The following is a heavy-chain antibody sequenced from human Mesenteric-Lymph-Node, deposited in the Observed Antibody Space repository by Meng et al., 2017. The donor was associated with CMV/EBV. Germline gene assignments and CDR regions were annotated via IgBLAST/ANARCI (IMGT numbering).Heavy chain of an antibody. Sequence: ASVKVSCTASGYTFTGYYMHWVRQAPGQGLEWMGWMNPNSGNTGYAQKFQGRVTITRNTSISTAYMELSSLRAEDTAVYYCAKDGYDVWSGYQETPIDYWGQGTLVTVSS. J-gene: IGHJ4*02. D-gene: IGHD3-3*01. V-gene: IGHV1-8*03. CDR2: MNPNSGNT. CDR3: AKDGYDVWSGYQETPIDY. CDR1: GYTFTGYY.